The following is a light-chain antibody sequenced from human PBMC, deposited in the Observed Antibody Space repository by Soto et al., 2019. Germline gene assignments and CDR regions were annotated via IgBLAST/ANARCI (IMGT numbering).Light chain of an antibody. CDR3: QQYDFLPLT. Sequence: EVVLTQSPGTLSLSPGDRATLSCRASPSVSRNYLAWYQQKPGQTPRLLIFGASNRAADIPARFSASGSGTDFTLTISGLEPDDVAVYYCQQYDFLPLTFGGGTRL. CDR2: GAS. CDR1: PSVSRNY. J-gene: IGKJ4*01. V-gene: IGKV3-20*01.